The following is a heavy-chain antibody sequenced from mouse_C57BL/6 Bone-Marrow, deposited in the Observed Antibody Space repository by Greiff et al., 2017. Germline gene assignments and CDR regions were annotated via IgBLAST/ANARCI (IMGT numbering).Heavy chain of an antibody. CDR3: ARGWGGGY. J-gene: IGHJ2*01. Sequence: VQLQQSGAELARPGASVKLSCKASGYTFTSYGISWVKQRTGRGLEWIGEIYPRSGNTYYNEKFKGKATLTADKSSSTAYMELRSLTSEDSAVYFCARGWGGGYWGQGTTLTVSS. CDR1: GYTFTSYG. V-gene: IGHV1-81*01. D-gene: IGHD1-1*02. CDR2: IYPRSGNT.